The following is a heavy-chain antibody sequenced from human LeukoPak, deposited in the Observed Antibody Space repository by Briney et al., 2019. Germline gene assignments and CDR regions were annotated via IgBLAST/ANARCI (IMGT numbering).Heavy chain of an antibody. V-gene: IGHV3-74*01. D-gene: IGHD6-6*01. Sequence: GGSLRLSCTVSGFTVSSNSMSWVRQAPGKGLVWVSRINSDGSSTNYADSVKGRFTISRDNAKNTLYLQMNSLRAEDTAVYYCARGLSGYASSLGYWGQGTLVTVSS. CDR1: GFTVSSNS. CDR2: INSDGSST. J-gene: IGHJ4*02. CDR3: ARGLSGYASSLGY.